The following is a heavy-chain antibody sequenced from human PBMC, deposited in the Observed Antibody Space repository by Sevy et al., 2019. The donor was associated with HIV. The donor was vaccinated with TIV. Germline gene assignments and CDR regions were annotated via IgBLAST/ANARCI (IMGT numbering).Heavy chain of an antibody. CDR2: FDPEDGER. CDR3: ATTKDCDESTGCPFDY. D-gene: IGHD3-22*01. J-gene: IGHJ4*02. V-gene: IGHV1-24*01. Sequence: ASVKVSCKVSGYSLTGLSMHWVRQAPGKGLEWMGSFDPEDGERIYPQKLEGRVTMTEDTSADTAYMELNSLRFEDTAVYYCATTKDCDESTGCPFDYWGQGTLVTVS. CDR1: GYSLTGLS.